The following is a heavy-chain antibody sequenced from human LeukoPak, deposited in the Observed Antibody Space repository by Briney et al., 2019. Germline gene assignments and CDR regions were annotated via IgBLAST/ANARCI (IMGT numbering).Heavy chain of an antibody. CDR1: GFTFSSYW. D-gene: IGHD1-26*01. J-gene: IGHJ4*02. V-gene: IGHV3-7*01. CDR2: IKQDGSEK. Sequence: PGGSLRLSCAASGFTFSSYWMSWVRQAPGKGLEWVANIKQDGSEKYYVDSVKGRFTISRDNSKNTLYLQMNSLRAEDTAVYYCARERDVVGATSLDYWGQGTLVTVSS. CDR3: ARERDVVGATSLDY.